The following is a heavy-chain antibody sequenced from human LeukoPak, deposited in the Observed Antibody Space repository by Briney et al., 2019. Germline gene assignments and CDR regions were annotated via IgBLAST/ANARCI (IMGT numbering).Heavy chain of an antibody. CDR2: MSYDGSNK. V-gene: IGHV3-30*03. CDR1: GFAFSIYS. J-gene: IGHJ4*02. D-gene: IGHD3-10*01. Sequence: GGSLRLSCVASGFAFSIYSLHWVPQAPGKGLEWVAVMSYDGSNKHYADSVEGRFSISRDMSKNTVFLQMAGLKTEDTAVYYCARVRVPSRVLLPYFDYWGRGTLVTVSS. CDR3: ARVRVPSRVLLPYFDY.